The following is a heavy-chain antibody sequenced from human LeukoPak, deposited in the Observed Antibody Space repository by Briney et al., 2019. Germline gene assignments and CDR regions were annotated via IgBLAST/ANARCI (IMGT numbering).Heavy chain of an antibody. Sequence: GGSLRLSCAASGFTFSSYEMNWVRQAPGKGLEWVSYIGFSGSIIYYADSVKGRFTISRDNARNSLYLQMNSLRAEDTAVYYCTRDSPSRSGYYWGQGTLVTVSS. D-gene: IGHD6-6*01. CDR2: IGFSGSII. CDR3: TRDSPSRSGYY. CDR1: GFTFSSYE. V-gene: IGHV3-48*03. J-gene: IGHJ4*02.